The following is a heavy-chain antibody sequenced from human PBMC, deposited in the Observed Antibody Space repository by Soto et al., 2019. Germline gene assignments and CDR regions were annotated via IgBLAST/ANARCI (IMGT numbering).Heavy chain of an antibody. CDR2: INYSGST. D-gene: IGHD3-3*01. CDR1: GGSFSGYY. CDR3: ARGLTYYDFWSGPENWFDP. Sequence: PSETLSLTCAVYGGSFSGYYWSWIRQPPGKGLEWIGEINYSGSTNYNPSLKSRVTISVDTSKNQFSLKLSSVTAADTAVYYCARGLTYYDFWSGPENWFDPWGQGTLVTVSS. V-gene: IGHV4-34*01. J-gene: IGHJ5*02.